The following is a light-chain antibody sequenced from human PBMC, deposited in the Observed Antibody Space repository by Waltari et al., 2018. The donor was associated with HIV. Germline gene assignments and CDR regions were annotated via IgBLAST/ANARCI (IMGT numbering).Light chain of an antibody. J-gene: IGLJ2*01. CDR3: SSFITTTTHVV. CDR1: NSDIGGYNS. Sequence: QSALTQPASVSGSLGQSVTISCTGANSDIGGYNSVSWYQQHPGKAPKLIIHEVSNRPSGVSDRFSGSKPGNTASLTISGLQAEDESDYYCSSFITTTTHVVFGGGTRLTVL. V-gene: IGLV2-14*01. CDR2: EVS.